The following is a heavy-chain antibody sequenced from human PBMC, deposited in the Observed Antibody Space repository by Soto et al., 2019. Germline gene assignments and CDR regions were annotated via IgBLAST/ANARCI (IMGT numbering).Heavy chain of an antibody. CDR3: TRPTPLDILTGYASLRYYYYGMDV. CDR1: GFTFSNAW. D-gene: IGHD3-9*01. Sequence: GGSLRLSCAASGFTFSNAWMSWVRQAPGKGLEWVGRIKSKTDGGTTDYAAPVKGRFTISRDDSKNTLYLQMNSLKTEDTAVYYCTRPTPLDILTGYASLRYYYYGMDVWCQGPTVTVSS. V-gene: IGHV3-15*01. J-gene: IGHJ6*02. CDR2: IKSKTDGGTT.